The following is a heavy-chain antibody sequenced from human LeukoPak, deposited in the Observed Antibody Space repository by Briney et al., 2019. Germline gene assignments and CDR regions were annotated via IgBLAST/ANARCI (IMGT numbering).Heavy chain of an antibody. D-gene: IGHD3-22*01. CDR2: IIYDGSDK. CDR1: GFTFSDYG. J-gene: IGHJ4*02. V-gene: IGHV3-30*18. Sequence: PGGSLRLSCAASGFTFSDYGMHWARQAPGKGLEWVAVIIYDGSDKFYADSVKGRFTISRDNSKNTLYLQMNSLRAEDTAVYYCAKDSSYYLDSSGFDYWGPGTLVTVSS. CDR3: AKDSSYYLDSSGFDY.